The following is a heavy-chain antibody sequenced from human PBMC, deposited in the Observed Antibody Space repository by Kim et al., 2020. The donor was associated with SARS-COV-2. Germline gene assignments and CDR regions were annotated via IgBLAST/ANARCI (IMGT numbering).Heavy chain of an antibody. J-gene: IGHJ5*01. D-gene: IGHD3-10*01. V-gene: IGHV1-18*01. CDR1: GYTLTNYV. CDR2: ITTYNGNM. Sequence: ASVKVSCKASGYTLTNYVFSWVRQAPGQPLEWMAWITTYNGNMKFADKFRDRVTLTTDSSTNTIYMELGDLKSDDTAVYYCARSPRYHGSGLDSWGQGTLVTVSS. CDR3: ARSPRYHGSGLDS.